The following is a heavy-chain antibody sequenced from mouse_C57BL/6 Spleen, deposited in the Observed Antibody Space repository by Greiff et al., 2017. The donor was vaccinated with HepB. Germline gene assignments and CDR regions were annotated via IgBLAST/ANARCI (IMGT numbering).Heavy chain of an antibody. J-gene: IGHJ1*03. D-gene: IGHD1-1*01. CDR2: ISDGGSYT. CDR1: GFTFSSYA. V-gene: IGHV5-4*01. CDR3: ARDYYGSSYVRYFDG. Sequence: VQLKESGGGLVKPGGSLKLSCAASGFTFSSYAMSWVRQTPEKRLEWVATISDGGSYTYYPDNVKGRFTISRDNAKNNLYLQMSHLKSEDTAMYYCARDYYGSSYVRYFDGWGTGTTVTVSS.